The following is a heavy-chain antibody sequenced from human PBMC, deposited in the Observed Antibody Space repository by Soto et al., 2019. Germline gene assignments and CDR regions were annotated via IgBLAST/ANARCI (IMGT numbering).Heavy chain of an antibody. D-gene: IGHD2-15*01. CDR1: GFTFSSYW. Sequence: EVQLVESGGGLVQPGGSLRLSCAASGFTFSSYWMSWVRQAPGKGLEWVANIKEDGSEKYYVESVKGRFTISRDNAKNSLYLEMNRLRAEDTAVYYSARGGRVQWSFEYWGQGTLGTVFS. V-gene: IGHV3-7*01. CDR2: IKEDGSEK. J-gene: IGHJ4*02. CDR3: ARGGRVQWSFEY.